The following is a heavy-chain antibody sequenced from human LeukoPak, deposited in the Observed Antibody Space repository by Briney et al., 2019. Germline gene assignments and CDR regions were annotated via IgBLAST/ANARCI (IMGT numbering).Heavy chain of an antibody. CDR3: ARDNMRIGIAAAGNSFVFDY. CDR1: GGSISSYY. Sequence: SETLSLTCTVSGGSISSYYWSWIRQPAGKGLEWIGRIYTSGSTNYNPSLKSRVTMSVDTSKNQFSLKLSSVTAADTAVYYCARDNMRIGIAAAGNSFVFDYWGQGTLVTVSS. J-gene: IGHJ4*02. CDR2: IYTSGST. D-gene: IGHD6-13*01. V-gene: IGHV4-4*07.